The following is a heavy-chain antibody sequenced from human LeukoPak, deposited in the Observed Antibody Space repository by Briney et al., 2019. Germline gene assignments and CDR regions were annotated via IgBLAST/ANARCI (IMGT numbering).Heavy chain of an antibody. Sequence: SETLSLTCTVSGGSISSYYWSWIRQPPGKGLEWIGYIYYSGSTNYNPSLKSRVTISVDTSKNQFSLKLSSVTAADTAVYYCARDKSIYYYDSSGYLDYWGQGTLVTVSS. CDR3: ARDKSIYYYDSSGYLDY. D-gene: IGHD3-22*01. CDR1: GGSISSYY. J-gene: IGHJ4*02. V-gene: IGHV4-59*01. CDR2: IYYSGST.